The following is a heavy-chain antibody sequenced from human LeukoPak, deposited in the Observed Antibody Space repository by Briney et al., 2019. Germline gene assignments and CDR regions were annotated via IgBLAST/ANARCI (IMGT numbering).Heavy chain of an antibody. CDR1: GCSLSSDS. V-gene: IGHV3-21*01. CDR3: ARDLPDGGGNDL. J-gene: IGHJ6*02. CDR2: ISSSSSYI. Sequence: SLRLSRAASGCSLSSDSTNWVRQAPGKGLEWVSSISSSSSYIYYAESVKGRSTISTDNDKNSPLRQMNSVRAEDTAVYYCARDLPDGGGNDLWGQGTTVTVSS. D-gene: IGHD3-10*01.